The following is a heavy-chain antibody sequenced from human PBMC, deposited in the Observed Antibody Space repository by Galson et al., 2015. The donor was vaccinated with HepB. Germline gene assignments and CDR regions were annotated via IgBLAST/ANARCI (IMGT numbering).Heavy chain of an antibody. D-gene: IGHD5-18*01. J-gene: IGHJ4*02. CDR3: ARDEGSTAMSDY. CDR1: GYTFTSYY. V-gene: IGHV1-46*01. CDR2: INPSGGST. Sequence: SVKVSCKASGYTFTSYYMHWVRQAPGQGLEWMGIINPSGGSTSYAQKFQGRVTMTRDTSTSTVYMELSSLRSGDTAVYYCARDEGSTAMSDYWGQGTLVTVSS.